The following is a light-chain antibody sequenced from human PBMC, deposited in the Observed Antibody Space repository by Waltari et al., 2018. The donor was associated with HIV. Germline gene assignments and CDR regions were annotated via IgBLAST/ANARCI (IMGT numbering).Light chain of an antibody. J-gene: IGLJ2*01. Sequence: SSEMTQPPSVSVSPGQTPRIPCSGDALPKHHAYWYKQKPGQFPVLIISKDSYRPSGIPERFSGSSSGTTATLTINGVLAGDEADYYCQSTDKTGFLAVFGGGTKLTV. CDR1: ALPKHH. CDR3: QSTDKTGFLAV. V-gene: IGLV3-25*03. CDR2: KDS.